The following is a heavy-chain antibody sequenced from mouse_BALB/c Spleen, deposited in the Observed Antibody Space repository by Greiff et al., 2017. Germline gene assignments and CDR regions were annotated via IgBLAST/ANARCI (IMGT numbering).Heavy chain of an antibody. J-gene: IGHJ4*01. V-gene: IGHV5-6-5*01. CDR1: GFTFSSYA. CDR2: ISSGGST. Sequence: EVHLVESGGGLVKPGGSLKLSCAASGFTFSSYAMSWVRQTPEKRLEWVASISSGGSTYYPDSVKGRFTISRDNARNILYLQMSSLRSEDTAMYYCAREGDAAMDYWGQGTSVTVSS. D-gene: IGHD3-3*01. CDR3: AREGDAAMDY.